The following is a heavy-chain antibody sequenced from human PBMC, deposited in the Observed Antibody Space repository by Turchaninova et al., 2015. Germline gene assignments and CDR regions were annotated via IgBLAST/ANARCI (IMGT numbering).Heavy chain of an antibody. V-gene: IGHV3-15*01. Sequence: LVESGRGLVKPGGSLRLSCAASGFTFSNAWMSWVRQAPGKGLEWVGRIKSKTDGGTTDYAEPVKGRFTISRDDSKNKLYLQMNSLKTEDTAVYYCTTPITIFGVAKRDYWGQGTLVTVSS. CDR2: IKSKTDGGTT. CDR3: TTPITIFGVAKRDY. J-gene: IGHJ4*02. D-gene: IGHD3-3*01. CDR1: GFTFSNAW.